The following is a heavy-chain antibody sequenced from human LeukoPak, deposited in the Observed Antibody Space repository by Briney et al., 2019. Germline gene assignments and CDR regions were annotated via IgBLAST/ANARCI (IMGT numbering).Heavy chain of an antibody. CDR3: ASRDSGNWFDP. V-gene: IGHV4-34*01. CDR1: GGSFSGYY. CDR2: INHSGST. Sequence: SETLSLTCAVYGGSFSGYYWSWIRQPPAKGLEWIGEINHSGSTNYNPSLKSRVTISVDTSKNQFSLKLTSVTAADTAVYYCASRDSGNWFDPWGQGTLVTVS. J-gene: IGHJ5*02.